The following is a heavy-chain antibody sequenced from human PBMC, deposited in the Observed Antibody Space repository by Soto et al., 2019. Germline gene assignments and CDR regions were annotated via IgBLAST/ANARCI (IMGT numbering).Heavy chain of an antibody. CDR2: IKSRTENETT. CDR3: VSVLPLPTSCFDC. V-gene: IGHV3-15*01. J-gene: IGHJ4*02. CDR1: RVSLKNVW. D-gene: IGHD3-3*01. Sequence: AAGRVSLKNVWVGGVGKGPGKGLEWLGRIKSRTENETTDYASPARGRFIISRDDSKNMLYLQLNSLKSEDLVVYYSVSVLPLPTSCFDCSGQGTPVTLSS.